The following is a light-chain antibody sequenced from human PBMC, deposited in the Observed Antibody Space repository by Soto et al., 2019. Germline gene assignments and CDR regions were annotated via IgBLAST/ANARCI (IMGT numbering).Light chain of an antibody. CDR1: SGHSSYI. CDR2: LERSGSY. Sequence: QSVLTQSSSASASLGSSVKLTCTLSSGHSSYIIAWHQQQPGKAPRYLMKLERSGSYNKGSGVPDRFSGSSTRADRYLTISNLQFEDEADYYCETWDSNTRVFGGGTKLTVL. V-gene: IGLV4-60*02. J-gene: IGLJ2*01. CDR3: ETWDSNTRV.